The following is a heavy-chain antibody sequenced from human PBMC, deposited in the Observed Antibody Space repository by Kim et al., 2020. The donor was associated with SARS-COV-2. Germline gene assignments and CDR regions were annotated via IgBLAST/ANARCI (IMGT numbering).Heavy chain of an antibody. CDR1: GFTFNTYA. J-gene: IGHJ4*02. Sequence: GGSLRLSCAATGFTFNTYAMSWVRQAPGKGLEWVSSLSTIGGTTYHADSVKGRFTISRDGSKDSLYLQMNSLRAEDTAVYYCARWVHPGHFDYWGQGTLVTV. CDR3: ARWVHPGHFDY. CDR2: LSTIGGTT. V-gene: IGHV3-23*01.